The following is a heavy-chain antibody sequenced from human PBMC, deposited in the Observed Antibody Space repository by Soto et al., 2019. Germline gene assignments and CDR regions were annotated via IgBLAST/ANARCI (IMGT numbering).Heavy chain of an antibody. Sequence: GDSLKSVGTGSGYSFTSYWIGWVLQMPGKGLEWMGIIYPGHSDTRYSPSFQGQVTISADTSITTAYLKWSSLKSSDTAMYYCAIALCNVVSKEYSTRLFDRWAQGTQVTVYS. CDR3: AIALCNVVSKEYSTRLFDR. J-gene: IGHJ5*02. D-gene: IGHD2-15*01. CDR1: GYSFTSYW. V-gene: IGHV5-51*01. CDR2: IYPGHSDT.